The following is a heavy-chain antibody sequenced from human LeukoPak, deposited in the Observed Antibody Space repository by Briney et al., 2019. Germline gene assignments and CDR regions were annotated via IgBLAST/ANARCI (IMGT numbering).Heavy chain of an antibody. Sequence: GGSLRLSCVASGFTFSRSEMNWVRQAPGKGLEWVSYISGGSDFIYYTDSVKGRFTISRDNSKNSLYMQMNNLRAGDTAVYYCAKGDWPINYWGQGTLVTVSS. J-gene: IGHJ4*02. CDR2: ISGGSDFI. D-gene: IGHD5-24*01. CDR1: GFTFSRSE. CDR3: AKGDWPINY. V-gene: IGHV3-48*03.